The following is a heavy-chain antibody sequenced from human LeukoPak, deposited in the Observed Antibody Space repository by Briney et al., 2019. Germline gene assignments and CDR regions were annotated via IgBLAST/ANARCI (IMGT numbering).Heavy chain of an antibody. Sequence: SETLSLTCAVSGGSISSSNWWSWVRQPPGKGLEWIGEIYHSGSTNYNPSLKSRVTISVDKSKNQVSLKLRSVTAADTAVYYCTEFYFDRSGYADYWGQGTLVTVSS. CDR2: IYHSGST. V-gene: IGHV4-4*02. CDR3: TEFYFDRSGYADY. D-gene: IGHD3-22*01. J-gene: IGHJ4*02. CDR1: GGSISSSNW.